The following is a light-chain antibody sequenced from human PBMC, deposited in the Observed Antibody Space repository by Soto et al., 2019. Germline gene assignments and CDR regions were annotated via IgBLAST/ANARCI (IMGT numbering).Light chain of an antibody. J-gene: IGLJ1*01. V-gene: IGLV2-14*01. CDR3: KSYTSSRTLV. CDR2: EVS. Sequence: ALTQPASVSGSPGQSITISCTGTNSDVGGYNYVSWYQQHPGKAPKLIIYEVSNRPSGVSNRFSGSKSGNTASLIIYGLQTEAEADYYCKSYTSSRTLVFGTGTKVTVL. CDR1: NSDVGGYNY.